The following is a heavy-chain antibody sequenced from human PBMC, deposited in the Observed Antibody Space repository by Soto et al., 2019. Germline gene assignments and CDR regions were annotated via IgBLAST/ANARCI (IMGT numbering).Heavy chain of an antibody. CDR2: VTNDGSTK. J-gene: IGHJ6*02. V-gene: IGHV3-30*18. D-gene: IGHD3-3*01. Sequence: QVQLVESGGGVVQPGRSLRLSCAASGFTFSNYGMHWVRQAPGKGLEWVALVTNDGSTKYYADSVKGRFTISRDNSKNTLDLEMNSLRAEDTAVYYCAKEYRITIFGVVITGMDVWGQGTTVTVSS. CDR1: GFTFSNYG. CDR3: AKEYRITIFGVVITGMDV.